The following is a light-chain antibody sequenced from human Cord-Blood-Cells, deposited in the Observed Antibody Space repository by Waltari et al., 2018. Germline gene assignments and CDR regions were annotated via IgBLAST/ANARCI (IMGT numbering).Light chain of an antibody. V-gene: IGKV1-27*01. J-gene: IGKJ1*01. CDR2: APS. CDR1: QGISNY. Sequence: DIQMTQSPSSLSPSVADRVTITCRASQGISNYLAWYQQKPGKVPKLLIYAPSTLQSGVPSRFSGSGSGTDFTLTISSLQPEDVATYYCQKYNSAPRTFGQGTKVEIK. CDR3: QKYNSAPRT.